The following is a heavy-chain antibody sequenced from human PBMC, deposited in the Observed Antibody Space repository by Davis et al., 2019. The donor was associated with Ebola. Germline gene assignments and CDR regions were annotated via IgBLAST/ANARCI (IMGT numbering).Heavy chain of an antibody. CDR2: IYGNDDK. D-gene: IGHD2-21*02. CDR1: GFSLTTNGVG. J-gene: IGHJ5*02. CDR3: AHRRFLTNWFDP. V-gene: IGHV2-5*01. Sequence: SGPTLVKPTQTLTLTCTLSGFSLTTNGVGVGWIRQPPGKALEWLALIYGNDDKKYSPTLRTRLTISKDSPKNQVVLRLTNLDPVDTATYYCAHRRFLTNWFDPWGQGTLVIVSS.